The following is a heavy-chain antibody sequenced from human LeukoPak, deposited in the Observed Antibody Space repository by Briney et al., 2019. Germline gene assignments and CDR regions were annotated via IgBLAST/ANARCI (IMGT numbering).Heavy chain of an antibody. CDR2: ISSSGSTI. CDR3: ARGHDYGDYYYYYYMDV. Sequence: PGGSLRLSCAASGFTFSDYYMSWIRQAPGKGLEWVSYISSSGSTIYYADSVKGRFAISRDNAKNSLYLQMNSLRAEDTAVYYCARGHDYGDYYYYYYMDVWGKRTTVTVSS. CDR1: GFTFSDYY. V-gene: IGHV3-11*01. D-gene: IGHD4-17*01. J-gene: IGHJ6*03.